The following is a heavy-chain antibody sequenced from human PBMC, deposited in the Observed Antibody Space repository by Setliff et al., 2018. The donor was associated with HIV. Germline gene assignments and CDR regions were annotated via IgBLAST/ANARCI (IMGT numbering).Heavy chain of an antibody. D-gene: IGHD3-16*02. J-gene: IGHJ4*02. CDR3: ARLAFYGGVIGAFDY. V-gene: IGHV5-51*01. CDR1: GYSFTSYW. CDR2: IYPGDSDT. Sequence: PGESLKISCKGSGYSFTSYWIGWVRQMPGKGLEWMGIIYPGDSDTRYSPSFQGQVTISADKSISTAYLQWSSLKASDTAMYYCARLAFYGGVIGAFDYWGQGTLVTVS.